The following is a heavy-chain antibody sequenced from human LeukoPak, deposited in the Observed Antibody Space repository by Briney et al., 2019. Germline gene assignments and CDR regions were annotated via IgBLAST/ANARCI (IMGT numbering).Heavy chain of an antibody. CDR2: ISSSSSYI. D-gene: IGHD6-13*01. CDR3: ARDLGEQQLIVYFDY. Sequence: PGGSLRLSCAASGFTFSSYSMNWVRQAPGKGLEWVSSISSSSSYIYYADSVKGRFTISRDNAKNSLYLQMNSLRAEDTAVYYCARDLGEQQLIVYFDYWGQGTLVTVSS. V-gene: IGHV3-21*01. J-gene: IGHJ4*02. CDR1: GFTFSSYS.